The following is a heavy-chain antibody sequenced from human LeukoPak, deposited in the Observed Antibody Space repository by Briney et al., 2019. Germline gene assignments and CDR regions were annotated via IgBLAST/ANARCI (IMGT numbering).Heavy chain of an antibody. V-gene: IGHV4-38-2*02. J-gene: IGHJ1*01. CDR1: GYSISSGYY. Sequence: SETLSLTCTVSGYSISSGYYWGWIRQPPGKGLEWIGSIHHSGSTNYNPSLKSRVTILLDTSKNQFSLKLSSVTAADTAVYYCARAYGGNSQYFQHWGQGTLVTVSS. CDR2: IHHSGST. CDR3: ARAYGGNSQYFQH. D-gene: IGHD4-23*01.